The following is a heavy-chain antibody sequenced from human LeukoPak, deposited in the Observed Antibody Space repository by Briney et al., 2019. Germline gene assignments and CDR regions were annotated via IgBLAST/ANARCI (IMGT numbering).Heavy chain of an antibody. Sequence: ASVKVSCKVSGYTLTELSMHWVRQAPGKGLEWMGGFDPEDGETVYAQKFQGRVTMTEDTSTDTAYMELSSLRSEDTAVYYCATGNSSSSRLYFDYWGQGTLVTVSS. CDR3: ATGNSSSSRLYFDY. CDR2: FDPEDGET. J-gene: IGHJ4*02. V-gene: IGHV1-24*01. CDR1: GYTLTELS. D-gene: IGHD6-6*01.